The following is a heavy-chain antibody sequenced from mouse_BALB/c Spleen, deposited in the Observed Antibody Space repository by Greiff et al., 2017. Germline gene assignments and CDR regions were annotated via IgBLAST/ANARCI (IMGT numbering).Heavy chain of an antibody. CDR2: IDPANGNT. CDR3: ARSPVVGNYYAMDD. V-gene: IGHV14-3*02. J-gene: IGHJ4*01. D-gene: IGHD1-1*01. CDR1: GFNLKDTY. Sequence: EVTLMESGAELVKPGASVKLSCTASGFNLKDTYMHWVKQRPEQGLEWIGRIDPANGNTKYDPKFQGKATITADTSSNTAYLQLSSLTSEDTAVDYCARSPVVGNYYAMDDWGQGTSVTVAS.